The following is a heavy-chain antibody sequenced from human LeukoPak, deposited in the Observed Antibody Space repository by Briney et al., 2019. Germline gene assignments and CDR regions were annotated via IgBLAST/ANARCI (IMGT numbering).Heavy chain of an antibody. CDR2: IYSGGST. CDR3: ATASDYAYSSGWYGDY. Sequence: GGSLRLSCAASGFTVSSNYMSWVRQAPGKGLEWVSVIYSGGSTYYADSVKGRFTISRDNSKNTLYLQMNSLRAEDTAVYYCATASDYAYSSGWYGDYWGQGTLVTVSS. V-gene: IGHV3-53*01. CDR1: GFTVSSNY. D-gene: IGHD6-19*01. J-gene: IGHJ4*02.